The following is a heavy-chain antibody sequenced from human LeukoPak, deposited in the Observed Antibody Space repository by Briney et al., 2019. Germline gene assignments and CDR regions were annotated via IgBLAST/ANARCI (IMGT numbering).Heavy chain of an antibody. V-gene: IGHV4-59*01. Sequence: SETLSLTCAVYGGSFSGYYWSWIRQPPGKGLEWIEYIYYSGSTNYNPSLKSRVTISVDTSKNQFSLKLSSVTAADTAVYYCASDLSGYSSSWGQGTLVTVSS. CDR1: GGSFSGYY. J-gene: IGHJ4*02. CDR3: ASDLSGYSSS. CDR2: IYYSGST. D-gene: IGHD6-13*01.